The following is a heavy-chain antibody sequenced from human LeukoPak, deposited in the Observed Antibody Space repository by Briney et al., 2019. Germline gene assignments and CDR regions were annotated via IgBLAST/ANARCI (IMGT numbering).Heavy chain of an antibody. D-gene: IGHD3-22*01. J-gene: IGHJ4*02. V-gene: IGHV3-21*01. CDR1: GFTFKSYA. Sequence: PGGPLRLSCATSGFTFKSYAMNWVRQSPGKGLEWVSSISGDSTDIYYADSLMGRSTISRDNAKNSLYLQINSLRAEDTAIYYCARRGYSDSSGYDYWGQGTLVTVSS. CDR2: ISGDSTDI. CDR3: ARRGYSDSSGYDY.